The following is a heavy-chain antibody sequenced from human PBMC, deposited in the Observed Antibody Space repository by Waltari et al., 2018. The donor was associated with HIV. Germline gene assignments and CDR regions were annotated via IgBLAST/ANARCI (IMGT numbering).Heavy chain of an antibody. CDR3: AKGHLPYDSSGYYDY. J-gene: IGHJ4*02. Sequence: EVQLLESGGGLVQPGGSLRLSCAASGFTFSSYAMSWVRQAPGKGLEWVSAISGSGGITYYADSVKGRFTISRDNSKNTLYLQMNSLRAEDTAVYYCAKGHLPYDSSGYYDYWGQGTLVTVSS. CDR2: ISGSGGIT. D-gene: IGHD3-22*01. CDR1: GFTFSSYA. V-gene: IGHV3-23*01.